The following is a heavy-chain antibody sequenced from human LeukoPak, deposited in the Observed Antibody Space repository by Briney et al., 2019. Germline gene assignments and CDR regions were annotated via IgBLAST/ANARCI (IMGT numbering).Heavy chain of an antibody. J-gene: IGHJ6*03. Sequence: SETLSLTCTVSGGSISSGSYYWSWIRQPPGKGLEWIGYIYYSGSTNYNPSLKSRVTISVDTSKNQFSLKLSSVTAADTAVYYCARVQGVWYEYYYYYYMDVWGKGTTVTVSS. CDR2: IYYSGST. CDR1: GGSISSGSYY. CDR3: ARVQGVWYEYYYYYYMDV. D-gene: IGHD6-13*01. V-gene: IGHV4-61*01.